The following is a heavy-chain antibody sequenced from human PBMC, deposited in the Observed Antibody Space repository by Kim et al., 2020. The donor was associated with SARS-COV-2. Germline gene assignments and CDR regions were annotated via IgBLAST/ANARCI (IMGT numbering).Heavy chain of an antibody. Sequence: LSLTCVASRFTFSSYWMHWVRQAPGKGLVWVSRVNSDGSSTSYADSVKGRFTISRDNARNTLYLQMNSLRAEDTAVYYCASLSTGYVWDKFDYWGQG. D-gene: IGHD3-16*01. J-gene: IGHJ4*02. CDR2: VNSDGSST. V-gene: IGHV3-74*01. CDR3: ASLSTGYVWDKFDY. CDR1: RFTFSSYW.